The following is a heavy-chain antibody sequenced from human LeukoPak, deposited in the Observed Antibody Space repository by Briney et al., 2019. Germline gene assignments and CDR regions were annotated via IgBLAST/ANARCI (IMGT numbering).Heavy chain of an antibody. CDR1: GFTFSSYA. J-gene: IGHJ4*02. CDR2: ISGSGGST. Sequence: GGSLRLSCAASGFTFSSYAMSWVRQAPGKGLEWVSAISGSGGSTYYADSVKGRFTISRDNSKNTLFLQMNSLRAEDTAVYYCAKLMVRAVRAPDYWGQGTLVTVSS. V-gene: IGHV3-23*01. D-gene: IGHD3-10*01. CDR3: AKLMVRAVRAPDY.